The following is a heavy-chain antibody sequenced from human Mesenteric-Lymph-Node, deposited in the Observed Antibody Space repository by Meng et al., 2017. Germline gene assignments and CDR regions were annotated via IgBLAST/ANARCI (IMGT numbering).Heavy chain of an antibody. CDR2: INPNSGGT. CDR1: GYTFTGYY. V-gene: IGHV1-2*02. Sequence: ASVKVSCKASGYTFTGYYMHWVRQAPGQGLEWMGWINPNSGGTNYAQKFQGRVTMTRDTSISTAYMELSRLRSDDTAVYYCARDLDCSSTSCYAGRNWFDPWGQGTLVTVSS. J-gene: IGHJ5*02. D-gene: IGHD2-2*01. CDR3: ARDLDCSSTSCYAGRNWFDP.